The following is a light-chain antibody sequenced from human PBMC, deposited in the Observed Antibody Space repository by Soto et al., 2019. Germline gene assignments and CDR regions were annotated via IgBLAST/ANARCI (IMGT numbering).Light chain of an antibody. CDR2: GNS. V-gene: IGLV1-40*01. CDR3: QSYDSSLSGSRV. CDR1: SSNIGAGYD. Sequence: QSVLTQPPSVNGAPGERVTISCTGSSSNIGAGYDVHWYQQLPGTAPKLLIYGNSNRPSGVPDRFSGSKSGTSASLAITGLQAEDEADYYCQSYDSSLSGSRVFGTGTKVTV. J-gene: IGLJ1*01.